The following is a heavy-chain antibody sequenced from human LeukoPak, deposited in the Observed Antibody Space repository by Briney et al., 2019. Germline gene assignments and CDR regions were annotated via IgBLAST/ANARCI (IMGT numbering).Heavy chain of an antibody. CDR1: GFTFSDHY. J-gene: IGHJ3*02. CDR3: AREGAYCGGDCYSPLAFDI. V-gene: IGHV3-72*01. CDR2: TRNKANSYTT. D-gene: IGHD2-21*01. Sequence: GGSLRLSCAASGFTFSDHYMDWVRQAPGKGLEWVGRTRNKANSYTTEYAASVKGRFTISRDDSKNSLYLQMNSLKTEDTAVYYCAREGAYCGGDCYSPLAFDIWGQGTMVTVSA.